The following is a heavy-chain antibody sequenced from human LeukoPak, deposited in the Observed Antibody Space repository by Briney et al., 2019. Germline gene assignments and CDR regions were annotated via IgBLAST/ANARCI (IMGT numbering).Heavy chain of an antibody. J-gene: IGHJ4*02. CDR3: ARVEGNIVTTTEGYFDY. D-gene: IGHD5-12*01. CDR1: GFTFSSYG. Sequence: KPGGSLRLSCAASGFTFSSYGMNWVRQAPGKGLEWVSSISTSSSYIYYADSMKGRFTISRDNAKNSLYLQMNSLRAEDTAVYYCARVEGNIVTTTEGYFDYWGQGTLVTVSS. CDR2: ISTSSSYI. V-gene: IGHV3-21*01.